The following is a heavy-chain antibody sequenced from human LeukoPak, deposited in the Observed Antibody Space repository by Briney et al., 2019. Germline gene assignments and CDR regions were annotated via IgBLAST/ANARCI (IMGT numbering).Heavy chain of an antibody. CDR1: GYTFTSYY. CDR3: AREGYCSSTSCHGGGWFDP. Sequence: ASVKVSCKASGYTFTSYYMHWVRQAPGQGPEWMGIINPSGGSTSYAQKFQGRVTMTRDTSTSTVYMELSSLRSEDTAVYYCAREGYCSSTSCHGGGWFDPWGQGTLVTVSS. D-gene: IGHD2-2*01. J-gene: IGHJ5*02. V-gene: IGHV1-46*01. CDR2: INPSGGST.